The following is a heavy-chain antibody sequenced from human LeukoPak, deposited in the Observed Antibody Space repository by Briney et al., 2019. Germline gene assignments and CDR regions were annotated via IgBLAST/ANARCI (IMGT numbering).Heavy chain of an antibody. CDR1: GFSFSGYA. J-gene: IGHJ4*02. CDR3: SRGQGPALYYFDS. D-gene: IGHD2-15*01. CDR2: IRGSGDST. V-gene: IGHV3-23*01. Sequence: GGSLRLSCAASGFSFSGYAMNWVRQAPGKGLEWVSSIRGSGDSTYYADSVKGRFTISRDNSKNTLYLQLNSLRGDDTAVYYCSRGQGPALYYFDSWGQGTLVTVSS.